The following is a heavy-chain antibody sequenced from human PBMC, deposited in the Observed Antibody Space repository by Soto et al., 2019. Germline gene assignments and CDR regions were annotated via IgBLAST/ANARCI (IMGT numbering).Heavy chain of an antibody. Sequence: SETLSLTCTVSGGSISSGGYYWSWIRQHPGKGLEWIGYIYYSGSTYYNPSLKSRVTISVDTSKNQFSLKLSSVTAADTAVYYCARDLGQWSIPNHDAFDIWGQGTMVTVSS. CDR2: IYYSGST. CDR1: GGSISSGGYY. CDR3: ARDLGQWSIPNHDAFDI. D-gene: IGHD6-19*01. J-gene: IGHJ3*02. V-gene: IGHV4-31*03.